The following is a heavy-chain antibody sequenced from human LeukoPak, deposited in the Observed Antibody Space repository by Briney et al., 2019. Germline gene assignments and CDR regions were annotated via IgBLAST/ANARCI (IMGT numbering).Heavy chain of an antibody. CDR3: ARDIPGYSSSWYYFDY. Sequence: SQALSLTCAISGDSFSSNSAAWNWIRQSPSRGLEWLGRTYYRSKWYNDYAVSVKSRITINPDTSKNQFSLQLNSVTPEDTAVYYCARDIPGYSSSWYYFDYWGQGTLVTVSS. CDR2: TYYRSKWYN. V-gene: IGHV6-1*01. D-gene: IGHD6-13*01. CDR1: GDSFSSNSAA. J-gene: IGHJ4*02.